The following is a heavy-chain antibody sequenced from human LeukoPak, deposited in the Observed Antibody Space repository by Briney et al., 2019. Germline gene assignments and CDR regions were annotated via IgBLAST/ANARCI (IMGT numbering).Heavy chain of an antibody. J-gene: IGHJ4*02. CDR3: ASSQRKTYSSSSRRDDY. CDR2: IHYSGST. Sequence: PSETLSLTCTVSGGSISSYYWSWIRQPPGKGLEWIGYIHYSGSTNYNPSLKSRVTISVDTSKNQFSLKLSSVTAADTAVYYCASSQRKTYSSSSRRDDYWGQGTLVTVSS. D-gene: IGHD6-6*01. CDR1: GGSISSYY. V-gene: IGHV4-59*12.